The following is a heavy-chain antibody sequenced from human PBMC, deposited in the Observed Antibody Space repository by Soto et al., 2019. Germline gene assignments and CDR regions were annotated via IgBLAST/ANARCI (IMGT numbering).Heavy chain of an antibody. CDR2: IYPGDSDT. D-gene: IGHD3-22*01. CDR3: ARSYYDSSGYYYWVAFDI. Sequence: PGESLKISCKGSGYSFTSYWIGWVRQMPGKGLEWMGIIYPGDSDTRYSPSFQGQVTISADKSISTAYLQWSSLKASDTAMYYCARSYYDSSGYYYWVAFDIWGQGTMVTVSS. J-gene: IGHJ3*02. V-gene: IGHV5-51*01. CDR1: GYSFTSYW.